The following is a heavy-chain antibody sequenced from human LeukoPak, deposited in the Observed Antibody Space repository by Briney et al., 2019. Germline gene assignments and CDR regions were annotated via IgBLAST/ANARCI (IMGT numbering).Heavy chain of an antibody. J-gene: IGHJ6*02. Sequence: GGSLRLSCAASGFTFSDYYMSWIRQAPGKGLEWVSYISSSGSTIYYADSVKGRFTISRDNAKNSLYLQMNSLRAEDTALYYCAKDGGYSSGWYSGMDVWGQGTTVTVSS. CDR1: GFTFSDYY. CDR2: ISSSGSTI. V-gene: IGHV3-11*01. CDR3: AKDGGYSSGWYSGMDV. D-gene: IGHD6-19*01.